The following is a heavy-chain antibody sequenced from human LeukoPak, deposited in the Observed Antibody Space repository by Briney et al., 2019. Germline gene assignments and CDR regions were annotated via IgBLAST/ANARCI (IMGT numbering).Heavy chain of an antibody. D-gene: IGHD4-23*01. CDR2: IYYSGST. CDR1: GGPISSGGYY. Sequence: SQTLSLTCTVSGGPISSGGYYWSWIRQHPGKGLEWIGYIYYSGSTYYNPSLKSRVTISVDTSKNQFSLKLSSVTAADTAVYYCNVGTRYYYYYYYMDVWGKGTTVTVSS. V-gene: IGHV4-31*03. J-gene: IGHJ6*03. CDR3: NVGTRYYYYYYYMDV.